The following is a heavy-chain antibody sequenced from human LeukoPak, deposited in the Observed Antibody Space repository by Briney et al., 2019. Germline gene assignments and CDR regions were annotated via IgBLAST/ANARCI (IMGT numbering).Heavy chain of an antibody. CDR3: ARAPTTHYYFDY. CDR1: GGSISSGDYY. V-gene: IGHV4-31*03. D-gene: IGHD5-12*01. Sequence: SETLSLTCTVSGGSISSGDYYWSWIRQHPGKGLEWIGYIYYSGSTYYNPSLKSRVTISVDTSKNQFSLKLSSVTAADTAVYYCARAPTTHYYFDYWGQGTLVTVSS. J-gene: IGHJ4*02. CDR2: IYYSGST.